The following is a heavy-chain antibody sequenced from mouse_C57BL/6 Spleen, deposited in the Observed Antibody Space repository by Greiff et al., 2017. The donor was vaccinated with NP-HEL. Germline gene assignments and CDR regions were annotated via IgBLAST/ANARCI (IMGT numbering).Heavy chain of an antibody. V-gene: IGHV1-76*01. Sequence: QVQLQQSGAELVRPGASVKLSCKASGYTFTDYYINWVKQRPGQGLEWIARIYPGSGNTYYNEKFKGKATLTAEKSSSTAYMQLSSLTSEDSAVYFCARSLGAYWGQGTLVTVSA. CDR1: GYTFTDYY. CDR3: ARSLGAY. D-gene: IGHD3-1*01. CDR2: IYPGSGNT. J-gene: IGHJ3*01.